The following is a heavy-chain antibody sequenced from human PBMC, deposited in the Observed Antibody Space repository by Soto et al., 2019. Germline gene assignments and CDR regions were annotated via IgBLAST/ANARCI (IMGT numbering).Heavy chain of an antibody. CDR1: GFSLSNARMG. CDR2: IFSNDEK. Sequence: QVTLKESGPVLVKPTETLTLTCTVSGFSLSNARMGVSWIRQPPGKALEWLAHIFSNDEKSYSTSLKSRLTTSKDTSKSQVVLTMTNMDPVDTATYYCARIRSISWHRGYYCYGMDVWGQGTTVTVSS. D-gene: IGHD6-13*01. V-gene: IGHV2-26*01. CDR3: ARIRSISWHRGYYCYGMDV. J-gene: IGHJ6*02.